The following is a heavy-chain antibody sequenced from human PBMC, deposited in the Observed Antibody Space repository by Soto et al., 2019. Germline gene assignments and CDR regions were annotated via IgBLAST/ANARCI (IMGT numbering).Heavy chain of an antibody. D-gene: IGHD2-8*01. CDR2: INPNSGGT. CDR1: GYTFTGYY. V-gene: IGHV1-2*04. Sequence: ASVKVSCKASGYTFTGYYMHWVRQAPGQGLEWMGWINPNSGGTNYAQKFQGWVTMTRDTSISTAYMELSRLRSDDTAVYYCARAYCTNGVCYYFDDSGQGTLVTVSS. J-gene: IGHJ4*02. CDR3: ARAYCTNGVCYYFDD.